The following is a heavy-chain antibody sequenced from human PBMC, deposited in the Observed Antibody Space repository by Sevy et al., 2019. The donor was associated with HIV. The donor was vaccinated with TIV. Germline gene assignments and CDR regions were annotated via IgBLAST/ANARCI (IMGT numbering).Heavy chain of an antibody. CDR3: AKGRGGSYIELNWFDP. Sequence: GGSLRLSCAASGFTFSSYAMSWVRQAPGKGLEWVSAISGSGGSTYYADSVKGRFTISRDNSKNTLYLQMNSPRAEDTAVYYCAKGRGGSYIELNWFDPWGQGTLVTVSS. J-gene: IGHJ5*02. D-gene: IGHD1-26*01. V-gene: IGHV3-23*01. CDR1: GFTFSSYA. CDR2: ISGSGGST.